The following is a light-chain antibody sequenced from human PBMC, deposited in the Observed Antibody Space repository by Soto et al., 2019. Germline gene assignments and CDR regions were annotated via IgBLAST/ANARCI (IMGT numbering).Light chain of an antibody. V-gene: IGKV3-20*01. CDR3: QQYGSSLFT. CDR1: QSVSSSY. J-gene: IGKJ3*01. Sequence: EIVLTQSPGTLSLSPGERATLSCRASQSVSSSYLAWYQQKPGQAPRLLIYGASSRGTGIPDRFSGSSSGTDFSLTISRLEPEDFAVYYGQQYGSSLFTFGPGTKVYIK. CDR2: GAS.